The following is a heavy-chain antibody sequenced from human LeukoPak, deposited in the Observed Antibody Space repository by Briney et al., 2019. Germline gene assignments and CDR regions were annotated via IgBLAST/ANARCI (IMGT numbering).Heavy chain of an antibody. CDR2: ISGSAART. V-gene: IGHV3-23*01. CDR3: AKRYPYDSSTYAFDY. D-gene: IGHD3-22*01. J-gene: IGHJ4*02. CDR1: RYTFSAYA. Sequence: GASLRLSCAASRYTFSAYAVTWVRQAQGKGLEWVSAISGSAARTYYADSVKGRFTISRDNSKNTVYLQMNSLRAEDTAVYYCAKRYPYDSSTYAFDYWGQGALVTVSS.